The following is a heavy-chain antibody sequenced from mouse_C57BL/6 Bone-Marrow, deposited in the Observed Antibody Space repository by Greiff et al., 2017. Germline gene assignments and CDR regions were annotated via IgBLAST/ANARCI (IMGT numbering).Heavy chain of an antibody. Sequence: VQLQQSGAELVRPGASVKLSCTASGFNIKDDYMHWVKQRPEQGLEWIGWIDPENGDTEFASKFQGKATITADTSSNTAYLQLSSLTSEDTAVYDCTTRFSYAMDYWGQGTSVTVSS. CDR2: IDPENGDT. V-gene: IGHV14-4*01. CDR3: TTRFSYAMDY. CDR1: GFNIKDDY. J-gene: IGHJ4*01.